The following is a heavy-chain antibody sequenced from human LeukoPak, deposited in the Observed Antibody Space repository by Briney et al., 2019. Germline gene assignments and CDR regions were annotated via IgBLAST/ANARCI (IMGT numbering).Heavy chain of an antibody. J-gene: IGHJ6*03. CDR1: GGSISSSSYY. CDR3: ATRENYYMDV. CDR2: IYYSGST. Sequence: SETLSLTCTVSGGSISSSSYYWGWIRQPPGKGLGWIGSIYYSGSTYYNPSLKSRVTISVDTSKNQFSLKLSSVTAADTAVYYCATRENYYMDVWGKGTTVTVSS. V-gene: IGHV4-39*07.